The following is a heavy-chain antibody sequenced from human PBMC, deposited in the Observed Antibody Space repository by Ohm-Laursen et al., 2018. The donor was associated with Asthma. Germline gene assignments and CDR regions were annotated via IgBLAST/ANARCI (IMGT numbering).Heavy chain of an antibody. CDR3: ATETYSSSSQSRYFDL. CDR1: GYTLTELS. CDR2: FDPEDGET. D-gene: IGHD6-6*01. J-gene: IGHJ2*01. V-gene: IGHV1-24*01. Sequence: GASVKVSCKVSGYTLTELSMHWVRQAPGKGLEWMGGFDPEDGETIYAQKFQGRVTMTEDTSTDTAYMELSSLRSEDTAVYYCATETYSSSSQSRYFDLWGCGTLVTVSS.